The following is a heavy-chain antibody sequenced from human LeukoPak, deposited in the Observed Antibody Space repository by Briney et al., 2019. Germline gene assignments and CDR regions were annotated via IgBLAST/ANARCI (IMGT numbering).Heavy chain of an antibody. CDR1: GGSISSYY. V-gene: IGHV4-59*01. Sequence: SETLSLTCTVSGGSISSYYWSWIRQPPGKGLEWIGYIYYSGSTNYNPSLKSRVTISVDTSKNQFSLKLSFVTAADTAVYYCARGPRGYSYGYLGYWGQGTLVTVSS. CDR2: IYYSGST. D-gene: IGHD5-18*01. J-gene: IGHJ4*02. CDR3: ARGPRGYSYGYLGY.